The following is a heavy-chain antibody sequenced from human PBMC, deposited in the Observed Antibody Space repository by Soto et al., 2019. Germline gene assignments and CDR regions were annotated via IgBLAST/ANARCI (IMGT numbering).Heavy chain of an antibody. V-gene: IGHV3-15*07. Sequence: GGSLRLSCAASGFTFSNAWMNWVRQAPGKGLEWVGRIKSKTDGGTTDYAAPVKGRFTISRDDSKNTLYLQMTSLKTEDTAVYYCTTGGVRGVIAYYGMDVWGQGTTVTVSS. CDR1: GFTFSNAW. CDR3: TTGGVRGVIAYYGMDV. J-gene: IGHJ6*02. CDR2: IKSKTDGGTT. D-gene: IGHD3-10*01.